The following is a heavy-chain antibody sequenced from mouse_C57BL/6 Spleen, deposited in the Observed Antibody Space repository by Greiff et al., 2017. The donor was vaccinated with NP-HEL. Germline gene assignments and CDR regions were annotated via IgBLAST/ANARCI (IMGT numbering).Heavy chain of an antibody. Sequence: QVQLQQSGAELMKPGASVKLSCKATGYTFTGYWIEWVKQRPGHGLEWIGEILPGSGSTNYNEKFKGKATFTADTSSNTAYMQLSSLTTEDSAIYYCARRGYGRGKDYYAMDYWGQGTSVTVSS. CDR2: ILPGSGST. CDR1: GYTFTGYW. V-gene: IGHV1-9*01. J-gene: IGHJ4*01. D-gene: IGHD1-1*01. CDR3: ARRGYGRGKDYYAMDY.